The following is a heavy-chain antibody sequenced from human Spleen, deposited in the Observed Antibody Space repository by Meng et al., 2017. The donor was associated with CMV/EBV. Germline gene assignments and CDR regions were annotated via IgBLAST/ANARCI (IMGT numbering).Heavy chain of an antibody. J-gene: IGHJ4*02. V-gene: IGHV4-4*07. CDR1: GGSISSYY. Sequence: QGQLQESGPVLVKPSETLSLTCTVSGGSISSYYWSWIRQPAWKGLEWIGRIYTSGSTNYNPSLKSRVTMSVDTSKNQFSLKLSSVTAADTAVYYCARGPWGGSYSALPFDYWGQGTLVTVSS. CDR2: IYTSGST. D-gene: IGHD1-26*01. CDR3: ARGPWGGSYSALPFDY.